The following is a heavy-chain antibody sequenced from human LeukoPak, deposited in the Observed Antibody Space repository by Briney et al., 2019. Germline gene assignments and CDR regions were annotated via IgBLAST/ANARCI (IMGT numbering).Heavy chain of an antibody. J-gene: IGHJ4*02. Sequence: PGGSLRLSRAASGFTFSSYAMSRVRQAPGKGLEWVSAISGSGGSTYYADSVKGRFTISRDNSKNTLYLQMNSLRAEDTAVYYCARGGPYSSTFDYWGQGTLVTVSS. D-gene: IGHD6-13*01. V-gene: IGHV3-23*01. CDR1: GFTFSSYA. CDR2: ISGSGGST. CDR3: ARGGPYSSTFDY.